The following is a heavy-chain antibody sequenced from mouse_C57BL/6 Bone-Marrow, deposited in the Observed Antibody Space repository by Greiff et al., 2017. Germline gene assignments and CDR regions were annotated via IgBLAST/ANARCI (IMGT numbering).Heavy chain of an antibody. CDR3: ARWNYYGSSCYWYFDV. CDR2: IDPSDSET. Sequence: QVQLQQPGAELVRPGSSVKLSCKASGYTFTSYWMHWVKQRPIQGLEWIGNIDPSDSETHYNQKFKDKATLTVDKSSSTAYMQLSSLTSEDSAVYYCARWNYYGSSCYWYFDVWGTGTTVTVSS. CDR1: GYTFTSYW. D-gene: IGHD1-1*01. J-gene: IGHJ1*03. V-gene: IGHV1-52*01.